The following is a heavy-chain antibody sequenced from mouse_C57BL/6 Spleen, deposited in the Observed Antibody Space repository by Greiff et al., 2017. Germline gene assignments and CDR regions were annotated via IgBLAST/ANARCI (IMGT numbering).Heavy chain of an antibody. CDR2: IDPNSGGT. CDR3: GRRDDYDVFAY. D-gene: IGHD2-4*01. V-gene: IGHV1-72*01. J-gene: IGHJ3*01. Sequence: VKLQQPGAELVKPGASVKLSCKASGYTFTSYWMHWVKQRPGRGLEWIGRIDPNSGGTKYNEKFKSTATLPVDKPSSTAYMQISSLTSEDSAVYYWGRRDDYDVFAYWGQGTLVTVSA. CDR1: GYTFTSYW.